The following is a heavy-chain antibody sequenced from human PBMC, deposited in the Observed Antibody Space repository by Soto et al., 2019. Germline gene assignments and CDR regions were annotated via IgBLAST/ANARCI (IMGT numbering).Heavy chain of an antibody. CDR3: ARQDRFIVVLFDY. V-gene: IGHV4-39*01. CDR1: GGSISSSSYY. J-gene: IGHJ4*02. CDR2: IYYSGST. D-gene: IGHD1-26*01. Sequence: SETLSLTCTVSGGSISSSSYYWGWIRQPPGKGLEWIGSIYYSGSTYYNPSLKSRVTISVDTSKNQFSLKLSSVTAADTAVYYCARQDRFIVVLFDYWGQGTLVTVSS.